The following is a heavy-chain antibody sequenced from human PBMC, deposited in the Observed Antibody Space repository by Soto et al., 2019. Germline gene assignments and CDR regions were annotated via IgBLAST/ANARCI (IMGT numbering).Heavy chain of an antibody. CDR2: IYYSGST. V-gene: IGHV4-31*03. D-gene: IGHD3-3*01. CDR3: ARDGTDFWSGHEGMDV. J-gene: IGHJ6*02. Sequence: TLSLTCTVSGGSISNGGYYWTWIRQHPGKGLEWIGYIYYSGSTYYNPSLKSRVTISVDTSKNQFSLKLTSVTAADTAVYYCARDGTDFWSGHEGMDVWGQGTTVTVSS. CDR1: GGSISNGGYY.